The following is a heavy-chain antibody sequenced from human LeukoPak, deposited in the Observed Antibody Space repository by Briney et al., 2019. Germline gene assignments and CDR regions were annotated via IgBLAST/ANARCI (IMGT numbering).Heavy chain of an antibody. CDR3: ANEVRPNDY. CDR1: GFTFNSHG. V-gene: IGHV3-23*01. D-gene: IGHD4/OR15-4a*01. CDR2: IDISGGST. J-gene: IGHJ4*02. Sequence: GGSLRLSCAVSGFTFNSHGMCWARQAPGKGLEWVSSIDISGGSTYYADSVKGRFTISRDNSKNTLYLQMNSLRGEDTALYFCANEVRPNDYWGQGTLVTVSS.